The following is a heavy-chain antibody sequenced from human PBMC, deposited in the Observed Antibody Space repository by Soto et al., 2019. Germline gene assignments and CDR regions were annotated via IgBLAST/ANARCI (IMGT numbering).Heavy chain of an antibody. CDR1: GYSFTSYW. D-gene: IGHD3-22*01. V-gene: IGHV5-10-1*01. Sequence: HGESLKISCKGSGYSFTSYWISWVRQMPGKGLEWMGRIDPSDSYTNYSPSFQGHVTISADKSISTAYLQWSSLKASDTAMYYCASSYYYDSSGSNGLDYWGQGTLVTVS. CDR2: IDPSDSYT. CDR3: ASSYYYDSSGSNGLDY. J-gene: IGHJ4*02.